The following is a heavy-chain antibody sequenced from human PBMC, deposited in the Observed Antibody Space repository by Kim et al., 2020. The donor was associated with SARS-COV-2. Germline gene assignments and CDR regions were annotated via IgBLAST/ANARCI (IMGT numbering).Heavy chain of an antibody. D-gene: IGHD6-19*01. CDR3: ARVASGSTAWYYFDY. CDR2: ISSSSSYT. Sequence: GGSLRHSCAASGFTFNDYYMTWIRQAPGKGLEWISYISSSSSYTKYADSVKGRFTISRDNAKNSLYLQMNSLRAEDTAVYYCARVASGSTAWYYFDYWGQGTLVTVSS. J-gene: IGHJ4*02. CDR1: GFTFNDYY. V-gene: IGHV3-11*03.